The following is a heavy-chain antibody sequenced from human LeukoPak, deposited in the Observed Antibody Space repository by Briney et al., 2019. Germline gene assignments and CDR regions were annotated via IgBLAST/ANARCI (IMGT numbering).Heavy chain of an antibody. J-gene: IGHJ6*04. Sequence: ASVKVSCKASGYTFTSYAMHWVRQAPGQRLEWMGWINAGNGNKKYSQKFQGRVTITRDTSASTAYMELSSLRSEDTAVYYCARGRGRYCSSTSCYAGTRGMDVWGKGTTVTVSS. CDR3: ARGRGRYCSSTSCYAGTRGMDV. V-gene: IGHV1-3*01. D-gene: IGHD2-2*01. CDR2: INAGNGNK. CDR1: GYTFTSYA.